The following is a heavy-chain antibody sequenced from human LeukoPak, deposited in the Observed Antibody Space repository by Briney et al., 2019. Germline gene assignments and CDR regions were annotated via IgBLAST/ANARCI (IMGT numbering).Heavy chain of an antibody. V-gene: IGHV3-23*01. Sequence: PGGSLRLSCAASGFTFSSNAMSWVRQAPGKGLEWVSAISGSGGSTYYADSVKGRFTISRDNSKNTLYLQMNSLRAEDTAVYYCANAVGTMVRGVIIIGYFDYWGQGTLVTVSS. CDR3: ANAVGTMVRGVIIIGYFDY. CDR1: GFTFSSNA. CDR2: ISGSGGST. J-gene: IGHJ4*02. D-gene: IGHD3-10*01.